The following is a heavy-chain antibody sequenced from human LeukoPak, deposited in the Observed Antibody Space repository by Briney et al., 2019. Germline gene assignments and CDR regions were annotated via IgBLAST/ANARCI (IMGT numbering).Heavy chain of an antibody. J-gene: IGHJ4*02. Sequence: ASVKVSCKASGYTFTGYYMHWVRQAPGQGLEWMGWINPNSGGTNYAQKFQGRVTMTRDTSISTAYMELSRLRSDDTAVYYCARATVPAAIPMYYFDYWGQGTLVTVSS. CDR1: GYTFTGYY. CDR3: ARATVPAAIPMYYFDY. CDR2: INPNSGGT. D-gene: IGHD2-2*01. V-gene: IGHV1-2*02.